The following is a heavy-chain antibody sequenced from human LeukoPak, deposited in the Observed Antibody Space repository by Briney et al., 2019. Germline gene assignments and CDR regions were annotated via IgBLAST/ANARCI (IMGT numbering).Heavy chain of an antibody. J-gene: IGHJ4*02. CDR2: ISGSGGTT. CDR3: AKGLEGITMVRGVIIPDFDY. Sequence: GGSLRLSCAASGFTFSSYAMSWVRQAPGKGLEWVSAISGSGGTTYYPDSVKGRFTISRDNSKNTLYLQMNSLRAEDTAVYYCAKGLEGITMVRGVIIPDFDYWGQGTLVTVSS. D-gene: IGHD3-10*01. CDR1: GFTFSSYA. V-gene: IGHV3-23*01.